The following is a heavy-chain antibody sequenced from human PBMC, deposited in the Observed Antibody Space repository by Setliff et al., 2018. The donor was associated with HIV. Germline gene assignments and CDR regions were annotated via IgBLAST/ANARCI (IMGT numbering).Heavy chain of an antibody. J-gene: IGHJ5*02. V-gene: IGHV4-39*01. D-gene: IGHD2-8*01. CDR3: ARHHRDPNFDP. CDR2: ISYTGTT. CDR1: GGSISSYY. Sequence: SETLSLTCSVSGGSISSYYWGWIRQPPGKGLEWIGTISYTGTTYYNPSLKSRVTISVDTSKNQFSLKLSSVTAADTSVYYCARHHRDPNFDPWGQGTLVTVSS.